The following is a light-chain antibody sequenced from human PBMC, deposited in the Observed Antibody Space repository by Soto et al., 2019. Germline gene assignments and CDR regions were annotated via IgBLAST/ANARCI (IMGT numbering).Light chain of an antibody. CDR1: GSNIGAGYD. V-gene: IGLV1-40*01. CDR2: GNS. Sequence: QAVVTQPPSVSGAPGQRVTISCTGSGSNIGAGYDVHWYQQLPGTAPKLLIYGNSNRPSGVPDRFSGSKSGTSASLAITGLQAEDEADYYCQSYDSSLSGVVFGGGTKVTVL. J-gene: IGLJ2*01. CDR3: QSYDSSLSGVV.